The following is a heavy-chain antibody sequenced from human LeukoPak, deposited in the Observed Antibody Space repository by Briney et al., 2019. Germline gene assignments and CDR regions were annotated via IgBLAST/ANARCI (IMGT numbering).Heavy chain of an antibody. J-gene: IGHJ4*02. CDR3: ARGRWYYDY. CDR2: IYTSGST. CDR1: GGSISSGSYY. V-gene: IGHV4-61*02. Sequence: SETLSLTCTVSGGSISSGSYYWSWIRQPAGKGLEWIGRIYTSGSTNYNPSLKSRVTISVDTSKNQFSVKLSSVTAADTAVYYCARGRWYYDYWGQGTLVTVSS. D-gene: IGHD2-15*01.